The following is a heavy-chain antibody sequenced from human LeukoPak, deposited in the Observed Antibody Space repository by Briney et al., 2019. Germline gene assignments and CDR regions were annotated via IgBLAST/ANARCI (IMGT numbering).Heavy chain of an antibody. CDR2: IIPILGIA. D-gene: IGHD2-15*01. CDR3: ARSQLGYCSGGSCQLLDY. J-gene: IGHJ4*02. V-gene: IGHV1-69*04. CDR1: GGTFSSYA. Sequence: GASVKVSCKASGGTFSSYAIIWVRQAPGQGLEWMGRIIPILGIANYAQKFQGRVTITADKSTSTAYMELSSLRSEDTAVYYCARSQLGYCSGGSCQLLDYWGQGTLVTVSS.